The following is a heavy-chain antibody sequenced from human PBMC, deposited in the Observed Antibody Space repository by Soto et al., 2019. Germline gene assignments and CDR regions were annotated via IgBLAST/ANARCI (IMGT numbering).Heavy chain of an antibody. CDR3: ARAHISSEISMPQTFHH. Sequence: GGSLRLSCEASGFIFSNYDMYWVRQGPGKGLEWVALMRSDGSNKYYVDSVKVRFTISRDNSKNMLFLQMDSLRAEDTAVYYCARAHISSEISMPQTFHHWGPGTLVTVSS. V-gene: IGHV3-33*01. J-gene: IGHJ1*01. CDR1: GFIFSNYD. D-gene: IGHD2-2*01. CDR2: MRSDGSNK.